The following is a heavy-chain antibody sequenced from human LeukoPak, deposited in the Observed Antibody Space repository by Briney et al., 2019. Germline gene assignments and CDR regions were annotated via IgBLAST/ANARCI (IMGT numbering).Heavy chain of an antibody. V-gene: IGHV5-51*01. J-gene: IGHJ5*02. Sequence: GESLKISCKGSEYSFTNYWIGWVRQMPGRGLEWMGIIYPGDSDTRYSPSFQGQVTISADKSISTAYLQWSSLKASDTAMYYCARLGYSGYDYRNNWFDPWGQGTLVTVSS. CDR2: IYPGDSDT. D-gene: IGHD5-12*01. CDR3: ARLGYSGYDYRNNWFDP. CDR1: EYSFTNYW.